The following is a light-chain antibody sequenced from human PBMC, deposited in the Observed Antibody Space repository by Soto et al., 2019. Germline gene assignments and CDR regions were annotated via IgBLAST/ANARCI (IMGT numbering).Light chain of an antibody. CDR3: SSYTSSSNPLYVV. Sequence: QSALTQPASVSGSPGQSITISCTGTSSDVGGYNYVSWYQQHPGKAPKLMIYDVSNRPSGVSNRFSGSKSGNTAFLTISGLQAEDEAAYYCSSYTSSSNPLYVVFGGGTKLTVL. CDR1: SSDVGGYNY. V-gene: IGLV2-14*01. J-gene: IGLJ2*01. CDR2: DVS.